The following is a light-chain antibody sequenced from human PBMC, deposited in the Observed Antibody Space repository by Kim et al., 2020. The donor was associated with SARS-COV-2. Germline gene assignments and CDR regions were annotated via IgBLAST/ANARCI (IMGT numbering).Light chain of an antibody. CDR1: SSDVGGYNY. J-gene: IGLJ2*01. CDR3: CSYAGTYTFV. CDR2: DVT. Sequence: QSVLTQPRSVSGSPGQSVTISCTGSSSDVGGYNYVSWFQQYPGKAPKLMIYDVTKRPSGVPDRFSGSKSGNTASLTISGLQAEDEAEYYCCSYAGTYTFVFGGGTQLTVL. V-gene: IGLV2-11*01.